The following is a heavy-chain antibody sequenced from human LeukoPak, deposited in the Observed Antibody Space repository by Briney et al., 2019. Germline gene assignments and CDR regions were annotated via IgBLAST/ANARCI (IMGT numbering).Heavy chain of an antibody. CDR1: GGYFSGYY. J-gene: IGHJ4*02. Sequence: SETLSLTCAVYGGYFSGYYWSWIRQPPGKGLEWIGEINHSGSTNYNPSLKSRVTISVDTSKNQFSLKLSSVTAADTAVYYCARGSDGDLDYWGQGTLVTVSS. CDR2: INHSGST. CDR3: ARGSDGDLDY. D-gene: IGHD4-17*01. V-gene: IGHV4-34*01.